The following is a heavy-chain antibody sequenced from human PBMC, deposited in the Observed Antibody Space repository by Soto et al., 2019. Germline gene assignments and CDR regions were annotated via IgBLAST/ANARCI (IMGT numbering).Heavy chain of an antibody. CDR2: IIPIFGTA. V-gene: IGHV1-69*06. J-gene: IGHJ5*02. Sequence: QVQLVQSGAEVKKPGASVKVSCKASGYTFSSYAISWVRQAPGQGLEWMGGIIPIFGTANYAQKFQGRVTITADKSTSTAYMELSSLRSEDTAVYYCARDADWNEEPYNWFDPWGQGTLVTVSS. CDR3: ARDADWNEEPYNWFDP. D-gene: IGHD1-1*01. CDR1: GYTFSSYA.